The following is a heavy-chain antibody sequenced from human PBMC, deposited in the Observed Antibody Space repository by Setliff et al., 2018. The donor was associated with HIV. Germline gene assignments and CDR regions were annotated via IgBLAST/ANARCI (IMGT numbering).Heavy chain of an antibody. J-gene: IGHJ3*01. Sequence: PGGSLRLSCAASGFTFSSYSMNWVRQAPGKGLEWVSYISSSSSTIYYADSVKGRFTISRDNAKNSLYLQMNSLRAEDTAVYYCARDPDYYDDSGYADAFDVWGQGTMVTVSS. CDR1: GFTFSSYS. D-gene: IGHD3-22*01. CDR2: ISSSSSTI. CDR3: ARDPDYYDDSGYADAFDV. V-gene: IGHV3-48*01.